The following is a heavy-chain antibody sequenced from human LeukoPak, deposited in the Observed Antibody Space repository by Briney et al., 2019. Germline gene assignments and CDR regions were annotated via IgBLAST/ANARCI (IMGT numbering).Heavy chain of an antibody. CDR3: AKDLWSSSRSQNWFDP. CDR2: ISGSGGST. Sequence: GGSLRLSCAASGFTFSSYAMSWVRQAPGKGLEWVSAISGSGGSTYYADSVKGRFTISRDNSKNTLYLQMNSLRAEDTAVYYCAKDLWSSSRSQNWFDPWGQGTLVTVSS. V-gene: IGHV3-23*01. D-gene: IGHD6-13*01. J-gene: IGHJ5*02. CDR1: GFTFSSYA.